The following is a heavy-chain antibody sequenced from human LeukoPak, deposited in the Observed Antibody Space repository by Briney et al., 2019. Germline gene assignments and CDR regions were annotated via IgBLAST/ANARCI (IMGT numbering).Heavy chain of an antibody. J-gene: IGHJ5*02. CDR2: INPNRGGT. Sequence: ASVKVSCKASGYTFTGYYMHWVRQAPGQGLEWMGWINPNRGGTNYAQKFQGRVTMTRDTSISTAYMELSRLRSDDTAVYYCARALVGATDWFDPWGQGTLVTVSS. V-gene: IGHV1-2*02. D-gene: IGHD1-26*01. CDR1: GYTFTGYY. CDR3: ARALVGATDWFDP.